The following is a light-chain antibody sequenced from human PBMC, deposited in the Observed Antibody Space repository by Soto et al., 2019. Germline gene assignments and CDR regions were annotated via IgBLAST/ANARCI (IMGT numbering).Light chain of an antibody. Sequence: EIVMTQSPATLSVSPGERASLSCRASQSVSTNLAWYQQRPGQAPRLFIYDASTRATGIPARFSGSGSGTQFTLTISGLQSEDFAVYYCQQYNKWPLYTFGQGTKLEIK. CDR3: QQYNKWPLYT. CDR1: QSVSTN. V-gene: IGKV3-15*01. J-gene: IGKJ2*01. CDR2: DAS.